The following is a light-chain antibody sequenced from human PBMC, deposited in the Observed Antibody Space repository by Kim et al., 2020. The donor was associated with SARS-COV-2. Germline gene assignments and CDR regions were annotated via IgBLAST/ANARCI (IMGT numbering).Light chain of an antibody. CDR2: GVF. J-gene: IGKJ2*01. CDR3: QHYASSMYT. V-gene: IGKV3-20*01. CDR1: QSVTDNY. Sequence: EIVLTQSPGPLSLSPGERVTLSCRASQSVTDNYLSWYQQKPGQAPRLLISGVFSRATGIPDRFSGGGSGTDFTLTISRLEPEDFAVYYCQHYASSMYTFGQGTKLEIK.